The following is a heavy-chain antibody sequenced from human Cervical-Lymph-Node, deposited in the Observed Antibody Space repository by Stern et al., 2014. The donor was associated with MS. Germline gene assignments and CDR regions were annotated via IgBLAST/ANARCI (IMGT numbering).Heavy chain of an antibody. J-gene: IGHJ5*02. V-gene: IGHV3-7*03. CDR2: ITQDGSGT. Sequence: EVQLVESGGGLVQPWGSLRLSCEVSGFSFTTYWMSWVRQAPGKGLEWVAVITQDGSGTHYVDSVKGRFTISRDYAKNSVYLQMNTLRAEDSAVYYCARVYGSGVHDHWGLGSLVTVSS. D-gene: IGHD3-10*01. CDR3: ARVYGSGVHDH. CDR1: GFSFTTYW.